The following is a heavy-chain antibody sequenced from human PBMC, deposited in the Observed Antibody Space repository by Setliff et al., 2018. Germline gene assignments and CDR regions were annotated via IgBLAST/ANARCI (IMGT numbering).Heavy chain of an antibody. D-gene: IGHD2-2*02. V-gene: IGHV4-59*08. CDR3: ASCRFQVPYNY. Sequence: SETLSLTCNVSGASVSSHYWDWIRQPPGKGLEWIGFISYSGITTYNVSLKSRVSISVDTSKNQLSLKLNSVTAADTGVYYCASCRFQVPYNYWGQGTLVTVSS. CDR2: ISYSGIT. CDR1: GASVSSHY. J-gene: IGHJ4*02.